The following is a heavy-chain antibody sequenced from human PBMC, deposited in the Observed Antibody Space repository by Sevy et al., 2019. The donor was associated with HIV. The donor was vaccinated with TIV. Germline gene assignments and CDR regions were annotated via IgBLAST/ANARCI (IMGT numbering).Heavy chain of an antibody. CDR2: IYYSGST. D-gene: IGHD6-19*01. V-gene: IGHV4-59*01. Sequence: SETLSLTCTVSGGSISSYYWSWIRQPPGKGLEWIGYIYYSGSTNYNPSLKSRVTISVDKSKNQFSLRLSSVTAAETAVYYGARGSSSGSVDYWGQGTLVTVSS. CDR3: ARGSSSGSVDY. CDR1: GGSISSYY. J-gene: IGHJ4*02.